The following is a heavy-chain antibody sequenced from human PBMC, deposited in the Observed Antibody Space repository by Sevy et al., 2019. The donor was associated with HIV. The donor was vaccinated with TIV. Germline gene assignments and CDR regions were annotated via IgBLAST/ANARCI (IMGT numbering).Heavy chain of an antibody. D-gene: IGHD3-22*01. CDR3: ARSIVISGPFDY. V-gene: IGHV3-33*01. J-gene: IGHJ4*02. CDR1: GFSFSSYG. CDR2: IWYDGSNK. Sequence: GGSLRLSCAASGFSFSSYGMHWVRQAPGKGLEWVEVIWYDGSNKYYADSVKGRFTISRDNSKNTLYLQMNSLRAEDMAVYYCARSIVISGPFDYWGQRALVTVSS.